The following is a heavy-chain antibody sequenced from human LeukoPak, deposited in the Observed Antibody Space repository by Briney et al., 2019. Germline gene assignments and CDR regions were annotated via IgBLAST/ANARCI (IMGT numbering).Heavy chain of an antibody. Sequence: GGSLRLSCAANGYSFKDYGMPWVRQPPGKGLEWDSAINWNGGDTDYADSVKGRFTIFRDNAKNSLYLQLSSLRPEDTALYYCAKHLTATNTYIFFGLDVWGQGTSVTVSS. J-gene: IGHJ6*02. CDR3: AKHLTATNTYIFFGLDV. CDR2: INWNGGDT. CDR1: GYSFKDYG. V-gene: IGHV3-20*04. D-gene: IGHD1-26*01.